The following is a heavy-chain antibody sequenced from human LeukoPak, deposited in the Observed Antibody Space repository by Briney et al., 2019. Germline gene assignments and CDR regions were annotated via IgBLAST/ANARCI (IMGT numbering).Heavy chain of an antibody. Sequence: RGSLRLSCAASGFTPIRHLMSWVRQAPGKGAEWVARIRPDGSEAYYMRTLQGRFTISRDTAKNTLYLEMSSLRAEDTAVYYWARLLWTVTPYDYWGQGTLVTVSS. V-gene: IGHV3-7*01. CDR3: ARLLWTVTPYDY. J-gene: IGHJ4*02. D-gene: IGHD2-21*01. CDR2: IRPDGSEA. CDR1: GFTPIRHL.